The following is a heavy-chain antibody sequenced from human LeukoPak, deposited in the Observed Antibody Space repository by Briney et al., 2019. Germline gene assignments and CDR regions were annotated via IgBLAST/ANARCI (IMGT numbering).Heavy chain of an antibody. J-gene: IGHJ4*02. CDR3: ARTGGSYPCYFEY. CDR1: GFIFRSYE. V-gene: IGHV3-48*03. D-gene: IGHD1-26*01. Sequence: GGSLRLSCAASGFIFRSYEMNWVRQAPGKGLEWVSYISSSGSTIYYADSVKGRFTLSRDNAKNSLYLQMNSLRAEDTAVYYCARTGGSYPCYFEYWGQGTLVTVSS. CDR2: ISSSGSTI.